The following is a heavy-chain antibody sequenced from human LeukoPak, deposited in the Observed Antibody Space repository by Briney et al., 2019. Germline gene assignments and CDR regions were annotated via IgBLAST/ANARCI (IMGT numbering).Heavy chain of an antibody. CDR2: ITSSSSYI. Sequence: PGGSLRLSCAVSGFTFSNYGMNWVRQAPGKGLEWVSSITSSSSYIFYADSVKGRITVSRDNAKNSLYLQMNSLRAEDTAVYYCAREPAGTTNYYFGMDVWGQGTTVTVSS. V-gene: IGHV3-21*01. J-gene: IGHJ6*02. D-gene: IGHD1-1*01. CDR3: AREPAGTTNYYFGMDV. CDR1: GFTFSNYG.